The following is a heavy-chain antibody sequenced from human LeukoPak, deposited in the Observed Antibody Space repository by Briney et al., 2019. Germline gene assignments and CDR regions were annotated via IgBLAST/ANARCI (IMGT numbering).Heavy chain of an antibody. V-gene: IGHV3-23*01. J-gene: IGHJ4*02. D-gene: IGHD3-22*01. CDR3: AKGPTNYHYSSGYSKFDD. CDR2: ISGSGGSR. Sequence: GGSLRLSCAGSGFTFETYAMSWVRQVPGKGLEWVSLISGSGGSRYYAESVKGRFTVSRDNSKNTMHVQMNSLRAEDTAVYYCAKGPTNYHYSSGYSKFDDWGQGTLVTVSS. CDR1: GFTFETYA.